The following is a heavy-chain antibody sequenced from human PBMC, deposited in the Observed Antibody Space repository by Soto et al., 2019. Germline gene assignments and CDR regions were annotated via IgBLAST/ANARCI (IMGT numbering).Heavy chain of an antibody. Sequence: GGSLRLSCAASGFTFSSYSMNWVRQAPGKGLEWVSYISSSSSTIYYADSVKGRFTISRDNAKNSLYLQMNSLRDEDTAVYYCAREAGTWHLPLNWFDPWGQGTLVTSPQ. J-gene: IGHJ5*02. D-gene: IGHD6-19*01. CDR1: GFTFSSYS. V-gene: IGHV3-48*02. CDR3: AREAGTWHLPLNWFDP. CDR2: ISSSSSTI.